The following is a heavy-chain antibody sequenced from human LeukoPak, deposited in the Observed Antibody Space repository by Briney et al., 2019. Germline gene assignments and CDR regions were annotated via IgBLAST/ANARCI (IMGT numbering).Heavy chain of an antibody. D-gene: IGHD1-26*01. Sequence: GGSLRLSCAASGFTFSNHWMHWVRQVPGKGLVWVSALGIAGDTFYPGSVKGRFTISRENARNSLYLQMNSLRAEDTAMYYCARQMQSHGNFDSWGQGTLVTVSS. CDR2: LGIAGDT. CDR1: GFTFSNHW. J-gene: IGHJ4*02. CDR3: ARQMQSHGNFDS. V-gene: IGHV3-13*01.